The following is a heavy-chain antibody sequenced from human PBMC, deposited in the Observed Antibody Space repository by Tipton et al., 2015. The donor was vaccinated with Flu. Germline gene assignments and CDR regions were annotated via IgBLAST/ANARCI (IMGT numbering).Heavy chain of an antibody. CDR1: GYSFNGAYF. J-gene: IGHJ6*03. CDR3: ARAQHYDSNAYYYYYMDV. Sequence: TLSLTCAVSGYSFNGAYFWAWVRQPPGKGLEWIGNIRHPYTFYNPSLKSRVSISQDWSKSQFSLNLSSVTAADTAVYYCARAQHYDSNAYYYYYMDVWDKGATVTVSS. D-gene: IGHD3-22*01. V-gene: IGHV4-38-2*01. CDR2: IRHPYT.